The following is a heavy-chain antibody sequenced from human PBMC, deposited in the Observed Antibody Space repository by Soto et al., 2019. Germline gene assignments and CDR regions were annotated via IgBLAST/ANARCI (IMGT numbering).Heavy chain of an antibody. J-gene: IGHJ6*02. V-gene: IGHV3-23*01. CDR2: ISGSGGST. CDR3: AKDSGELLLSYYYYYGMDV. Sequence: GGSLRLSCAASGFTFSSYAMSWVRQAPGKGLEWVSAISGSGGSTYYADSVKGRFTISRDNSKNTLYLQMNSLRAEDTAVYYCAKDSGELLLSYYYYYGMDVWGQGTTVTVSS. D-gene: IGHD1-26*01. CDR1: GFTFSSYA.